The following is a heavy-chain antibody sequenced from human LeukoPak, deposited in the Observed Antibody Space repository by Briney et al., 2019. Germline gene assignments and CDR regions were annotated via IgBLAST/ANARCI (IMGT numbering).Heavy chain of an antibody. V-gene: IGHV3-23*01. CDR1: GFTFTSYS. D-gene: IGHD6-6*01. CDR2: ISGGGGST. CDR3: AKYFSSSSVVDY. Sequence: GGSLRLSCAASGFTFTSYSMNWVRQAPGKGLEWVSTISGGGGSTYYADSVKGRFTISRDNSKNTLYLQMNSLRAGDTAVYYCAKYFSSSSVVDYWGQGTLVTVSS. J-gene: IGHJ4*02.